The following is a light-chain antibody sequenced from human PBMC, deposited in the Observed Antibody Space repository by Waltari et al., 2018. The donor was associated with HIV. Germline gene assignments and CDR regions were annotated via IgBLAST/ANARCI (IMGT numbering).Light chain of an antibody. CDR3: GTWDTSLTAVV. CDR1: SSTIGNNF. J-gene: IGLJ3*02. Sequence: QSVLTQPPSVSAAPGQKVTISCSGSSSTIGNNFVYWYQQIPGTVPKLLIHENSKRPSGIPDRFSGSKSGTSATLGITGLQTGDEADYYCGTWDTSLTAVVFGGGTKLTVL. CDR2: ENS. V-gene: IGLV1-51*01.